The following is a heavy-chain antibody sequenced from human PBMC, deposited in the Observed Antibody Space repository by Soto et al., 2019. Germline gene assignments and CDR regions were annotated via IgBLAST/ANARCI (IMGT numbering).Heavy chain of an antibody. CDR3: ARDRDYGANSDAFDI. CDR1: GGTFSSYA. J-gene: IGHJ3*02. Sequence: SVKVSCKASGGTFSSYAISWVRQAPGQGLEWMGGIIPIFGTANYAQKFQGRVTITADKSTSTAYMELSSLRSEDTAVYHCARDRDYGANSDAFDIWGQGTMVTVSS. V-gene: IGHV1-69*06. CDR2: IIPIFGTA. D-gene: IGHD4-17*01.